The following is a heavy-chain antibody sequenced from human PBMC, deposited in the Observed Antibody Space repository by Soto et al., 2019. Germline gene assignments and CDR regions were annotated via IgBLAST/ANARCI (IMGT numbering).Heavy chain of an antibody. V-gene: IGHV1-58*01. CDR1: GFTFTSSA. CDR2: IVVGSGNT. D-gene: IGHD1-1*01. J-gene: IGHJ3*02. Sequence: ASVKVSCKASGFTFTSSAVQWVRQARGQRLEWIGWIVVGSGNTNYAQKFQERVTITRDMSTSTAYMELSSLRSEDTAVYYCAAERWNQLRDFAIWGQGTMVTXS. CDR3: AAERWNQLRDFAI.